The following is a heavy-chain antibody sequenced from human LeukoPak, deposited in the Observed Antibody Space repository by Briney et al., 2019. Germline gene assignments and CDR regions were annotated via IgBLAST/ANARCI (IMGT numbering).Heavy chain of an antibody. V-gene: IGHV3-30*02. CDR3: ARYSVWGSYPLHYMDV. Sequence: PGGSLRLSCAASGFTFSSYGMHWVRQAPGKGLEWVAFIRYDGSNKYYADSVKGRFTISRDNSKNSLYLQMSSLRAEDTAVYYCARYSVWGSYPLHYMDVWGKGTTVTVSS. D-gene: IGHD3-16*02. CDR1: GFTFSSYG. J-gene: IGHJ6*03. CDR2: IRYDGSNK.